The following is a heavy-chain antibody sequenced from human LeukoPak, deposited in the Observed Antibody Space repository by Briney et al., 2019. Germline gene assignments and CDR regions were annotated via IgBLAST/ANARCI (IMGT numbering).Heavy chain of an antibody. CDR3: ASLSSGAAFDV. CDR1: GAYINNYY. D-gene: IGHD3-22*01. J-gene: IGHJ3*01. Sequence: SETLSLTCTVSGAYINNYYWTRIRQPAAQGLEWIGRLHATESAIYNPSLKGRGTMSLDTSKAQLSLTLTSVTAADSAVYYCASLSSGAAFDVWGQGTVVTVSS. V-gene: IGHV4-4*07. CDR2: LHATESA.